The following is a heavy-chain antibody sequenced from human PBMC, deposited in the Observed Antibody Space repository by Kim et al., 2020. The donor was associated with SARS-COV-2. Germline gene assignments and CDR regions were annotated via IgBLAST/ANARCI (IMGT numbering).Heavy chain of an antibody. Sequence: TYSADSVKVRFTISRDNSRNTLYLQMNSLRVEDTALYYCANVQSEPSGDHWGQGTLVTVSS. V-gene: IGHV3-23*01. J-gene: IGHJ4*02. CDR3: ANVQSEPSGDH. D-gene: IGHD1-26*01. CDR2: T.